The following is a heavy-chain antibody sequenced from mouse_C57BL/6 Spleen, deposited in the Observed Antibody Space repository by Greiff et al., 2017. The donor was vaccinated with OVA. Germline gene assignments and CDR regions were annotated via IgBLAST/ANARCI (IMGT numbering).Heavy chain of an antibody. V-gene: IGHV1-55*01. Sequence: QVQLQQSGAELVKPGASVKMSCKASGYTFTSYWITWVKQRPGQGLEWIGDIYPGSGSTNYNEKFKSKATLTVDTSSSTAYMQLSSLTSEDSAVYYCARFRGNYEYFDVWGTGTTVTVSS. J-gene: IGHJ1*03. CDR1: GYTFTSYW. CDR3: ARFRGNYEYFDV. D-gene: IGHD2-1*01. CDR2: IYPGSGST.